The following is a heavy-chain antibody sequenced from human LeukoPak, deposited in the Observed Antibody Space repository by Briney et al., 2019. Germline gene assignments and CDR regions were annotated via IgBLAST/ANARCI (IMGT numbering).Heavy chain of an antibody. Sequence: PGGSLRLSCAASGFTFSYYWMTWVRQAPGKGLEWVANIKQDGSEKYYVDSVKGRFTISRDNAKNSLYLQMNSLRAEDTAVYYCAPTVDDYWGQGTLVTVSS. D-gene: IGHD5-24*01. CDR3: APTVDDY. CDR1: GFTFSYYW. J-gene: IGHJ4*02. CDR2: IKQDGSEK. V-gene: IGHV3-7*05.